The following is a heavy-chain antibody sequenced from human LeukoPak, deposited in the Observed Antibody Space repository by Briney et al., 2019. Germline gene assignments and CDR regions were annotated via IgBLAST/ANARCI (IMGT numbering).Heavy chain of an antibody. CDR2: IYYSGST. V-gene: IGHV4-59*08. Sequence: SETLSLTCTVSGGSIKSYYWSWIRQPPGKGLEWIGYIYYSGSTTYNPSLKSRVTISVDTSKNQFSLKLSSVTATDTAVYYCARLDYYASGFFEYWGRGTLVTVSS. J-gene: IGHJ4*02. CDR1: GGSIKSYY. CDR3: ARLDYYASGFFEY. D-gene: IGHD3-10*01.